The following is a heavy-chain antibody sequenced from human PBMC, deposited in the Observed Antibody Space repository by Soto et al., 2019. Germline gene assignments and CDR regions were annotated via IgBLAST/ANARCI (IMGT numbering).Heavy chain of an antibody. CDR2: ISGSGGST. J-gene: IGHJ6*02. CDR3: AKDQGEGEQWLVHSAGMDV. D-gene: IGHD6-19*01. V-gene: IGHV3-23*01. CDR1: GFTFSSYA. Sequence: VQLLESGGGLVQPGGSLRLSCAASGFTFSSYAMSWVRQAPGKGLEWVSAISGSGGSTYYADSVKGRFTISRDNSKNTLYLQMNSLRAEDTAVYYCAKDQGEGEQWLVHSAGMDVWGQGTTVTVSS.